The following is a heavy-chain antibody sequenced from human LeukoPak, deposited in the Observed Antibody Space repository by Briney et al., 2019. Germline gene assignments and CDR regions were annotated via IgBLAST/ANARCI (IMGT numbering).Heavy chain of an antibody. CDR1: GGSIGSGNYY. CDR2: ISYSGST. Sequence: SQTLSLTCTVSGGSIGSGNYYWSWIRQHPGKGLEWIGYISYSGSTYYNPSLKSRVSLSVDTSKNQFSLKVNSVTAADTAVYYCARAGVGYYDILTGPPGGMDVWGQGTTVTVSS. J-gene: IGHJ6*02. CDR3: ARAGVGYYDILTGPPGGMDV. D-gene: IGHD3-9*01. V-gene: IGHV4-31*03.